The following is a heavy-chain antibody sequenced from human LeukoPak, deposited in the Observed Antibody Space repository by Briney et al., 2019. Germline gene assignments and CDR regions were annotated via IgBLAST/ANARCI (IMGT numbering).Heavy chain of an antibody. J-gene: IGHJ6*02. CDR2: MNQGGSEK. CDR3: ATYTHWVAGDV. D-gene: IGHD3-16*01. V-gene: IGHV3-7*01. Sequence: GGSLRLSCAASGFTFSDSWMSWVRQAPGKGLEWVANMNQGGSEKDYVDSVKGRFTISRDNARNSLYLQMGSLRAEDTAVYYCATYTHWVAGDVWGQGTTVTVSS. CDR1: GFTFSDSW.